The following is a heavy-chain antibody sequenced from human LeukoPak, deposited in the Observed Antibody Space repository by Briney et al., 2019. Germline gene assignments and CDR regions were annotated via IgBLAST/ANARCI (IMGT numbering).Heavy chain of an antibody. CDR2: IYYSGST. CDR1: GGSISSSSYY. CDR3: AREGSGSYHNWFDP. Sequence: PSETLSLTCTVSGGSISSSSYYWGWIRQPPGKGLEWIGYIYYSGSTYYNPSLKSRVTISVDTSKNQFSLKLSSVTAADTAVYYCAREGSGSYHNWFDPWGQGTLVTVSS. D-gene: IGHD1-26*01. J-gene: IGHJ5*02. V-gene: IGHV4-30-4*08.